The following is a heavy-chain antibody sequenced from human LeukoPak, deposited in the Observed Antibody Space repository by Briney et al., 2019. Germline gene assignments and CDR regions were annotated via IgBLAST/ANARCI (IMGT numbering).Heavy chain of an antibody. CDR3: ARVKGVAVAATGFDS. D-gene: IGHD6-19*01. CDR1: GFTFSTYI. CDR2: ISGSSAYI. J-gene: IGHJ4*02. V-gene: IGHV3-21*01. Sequence: GGSLRLSCAASGFTFSTYIMNWVRQAPGKGLEWVSSISGSSAYIYYADSVKGRFTISRDDAKNSLYLQMNSLRADDTAVYYCARVKGVAVAATGFDSWGQGTLVTVSS.